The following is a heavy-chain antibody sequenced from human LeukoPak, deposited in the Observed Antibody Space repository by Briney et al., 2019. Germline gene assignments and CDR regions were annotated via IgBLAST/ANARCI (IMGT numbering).Heavy chain of an antibody. Sequence: PSETLSLTCTVSGYSISSGYYWGWIRQPPGKGLEWIGYIYYGGTTNYSPSLKSRVTISVDTSKNQFSLKLSSVTAADTAMYYCARSARALLNYMDVWGQGTTVTISS. CDR3: ARSARALLNYMDV. J-gene: IGHJ6*03. D-gene: IGHD2-15*01. CDR2: IYYGGTT. CDR1: GYSISSGYY. V-gene: IGHV4-61*01.